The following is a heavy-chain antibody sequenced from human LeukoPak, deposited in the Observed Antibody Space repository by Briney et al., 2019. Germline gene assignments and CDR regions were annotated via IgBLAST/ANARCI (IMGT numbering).Heavy chain of an antibody. CDR1: RGSVSSSTYY. D-gene: IGHD2-8*01. J-gene: IGHJ4*02. Sequence: PSETLSLTCTVSRGSVSSSTYYWSWVRQPPGKGLEWIASIYYTGSTYYNPSLKSRVTISLYMSKNEFFLTMTSVTAADTAVYFCTAEKNGSPHYWGQGTQVTVSS. V-gene: IGHV4-39*07. CDR3: TAEKNGSPHY. CDR2: IYYTGST.